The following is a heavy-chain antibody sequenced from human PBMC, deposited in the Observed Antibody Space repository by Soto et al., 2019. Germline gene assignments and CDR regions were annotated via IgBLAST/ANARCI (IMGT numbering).Heavy chain of an antibody. J-gene: IGHJ6*03. V-gene: IGHV3-48*01. CDR1: GFTFSSYS. CDR2: ISSSSSTI. D-gene: IGHD3-16*01. CDR3: ARVRGGETSLYYMDV. Sequence: TGGSLRLSCAASGFTFSSYSMNWVRQAPGKGLEWVSYISSSSSTIYYADSVKGRFTISRDNAKNSLYLQMNSLRAEDTAVYYCARVRGGETSLYYMDVWGKGTTVTVSS.